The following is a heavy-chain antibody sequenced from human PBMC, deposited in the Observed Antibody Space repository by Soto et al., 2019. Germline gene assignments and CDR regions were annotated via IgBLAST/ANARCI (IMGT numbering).Heavy chain of an antibody. J-gene: IGHJ3*01. CDR1: GFTFGNYA. CDR3: AKLREVHNDAFDL. CDR2: ISGGGGST. Sequence: GGSLRLSCAASGFTFGNYAVSWVRQAPGKGLEWGSTISGGGGSTYYPGSVKGRFTISRDNSKDTLYLQMNSLRAEDTAVYYCAKLREVHNDAFDLWGQGTMVTVSS. V-gene: IGHV3-23*01.